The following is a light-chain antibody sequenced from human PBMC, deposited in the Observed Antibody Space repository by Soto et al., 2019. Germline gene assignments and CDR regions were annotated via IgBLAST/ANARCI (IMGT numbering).Light chain of an antibody. Sequence: EIVLTQSPGTLSLSPGERATLSCRASQSVSSNYLAWYQQKPGQAPRLLIYGASSRATGIPGRFSGSGSGTDFTLTIITLEPEDFAVYYCQQYGSSYTFGQGTKLEIK. CDR2: GAS. J-gene: IGKJ2*01. CDR3: QQYGSSYT. CDR1: QSVSSNY. V-gene: IGKV3-20*01.